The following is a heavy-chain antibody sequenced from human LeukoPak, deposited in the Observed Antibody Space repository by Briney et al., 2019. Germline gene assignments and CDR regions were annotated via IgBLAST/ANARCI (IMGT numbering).Heavy chain of an antibody. D-gene: IGHD5-18*01. V-gene: IGHV4-59*01. J-gene: IGHJ5*02. CDR3: ARTANRFDP. CDR2: IYYGGST. Sequence: SETLSLTCTVSGGSISSYYWSWIRQPPGKGLEWIGYIYYGGSTKYNPSLKSRVTISVDTSKNQFSLKLSSVTAADTAVYYCARTANRFDPWGQGTLVTVSS. CDR1: GGSISSYY.